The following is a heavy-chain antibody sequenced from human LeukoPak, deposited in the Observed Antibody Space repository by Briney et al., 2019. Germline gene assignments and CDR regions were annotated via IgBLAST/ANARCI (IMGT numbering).Heavy chain of an antibody. CDR2: ISSSSSYI. CDR1: GFTFSSYS. J-gene: IGHJ4*02. CDR3: ARGFGNSLIHLCHPDY. D-gene: IGHD5-18*01. Sequence: PGGSLRLSCAASGFTFSSYSMNWVRQAPGTGLEWVSTISSSSSYIYYADSVKGRFTISRDNAKNSLYLQMNSLRAEDTAVYYCARGFGNSLIHLCHPDYWGQGTLVTVSS. V-gene: IGHV3-21*01.